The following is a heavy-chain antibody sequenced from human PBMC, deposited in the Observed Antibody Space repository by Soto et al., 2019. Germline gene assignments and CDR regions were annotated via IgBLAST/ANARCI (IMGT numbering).Heavy chain of an antibody. Sequence: SETLSLTCTVSGDSISSNNWWNWIRQPPGKGLEWIGDIYYSGSTNYNPSLKSRVTISIDTSMNQFSLNLNSVTAADTAVYFCVRYHGARVYFDYWGQGSLVTVSS. D-gene: IGHD4-17*01. CDR1: GDSISSNNW. V-gene: IGHV4-4*02. J-gene: IGHJ4*02. CDR2: IYYSGST. CDR3: VRYHGARVYFDY.